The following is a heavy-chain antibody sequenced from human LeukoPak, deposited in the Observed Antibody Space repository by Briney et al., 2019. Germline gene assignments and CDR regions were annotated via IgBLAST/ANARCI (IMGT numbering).Heavy chain of an antibody. CDR1: GGPFSGYY. V-gene: IGHV4-34*01. J-gene: IGHJ6*02. D-gene: IGHD3-10*01. CDR2: INHSGST. CDR3: ASRRGPSIVGSGRQTYYYYYGMDV. Sequence: ETQSLTCAVYGGPFSGYYWSWIRQPPGQGLGWNGEINHSGSTNSNPTLKSRVTITVDTLQSQSALRLSSVTAADTAVYYCASRRGPSIVGSGRQTYYYYYGMDVWGQGTTVPVSS.